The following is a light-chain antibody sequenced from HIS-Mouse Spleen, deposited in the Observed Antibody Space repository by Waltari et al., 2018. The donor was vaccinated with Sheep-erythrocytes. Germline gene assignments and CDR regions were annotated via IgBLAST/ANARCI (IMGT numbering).Light chain of an antibody. Sequence: QSALTQPPSASGSPGQSVTISCTGTSSDVGGYNYVYWYQQQPGKAPKVMVYEVSKRPLGGPDRMPVCKCGNTDSVTVSGLHAEDEADYYCSSSAGSNKWVFGGGTKLTVL. J-gene: IGLJ3*02. CDR1: SSDVGGYNY. CDR3: SSSAGSNKWV. V-gene: IGLV2-8*01. CDR2: EVS.